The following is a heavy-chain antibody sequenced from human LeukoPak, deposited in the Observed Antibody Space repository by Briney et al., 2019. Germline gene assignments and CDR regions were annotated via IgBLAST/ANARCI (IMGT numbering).Heavy chain of an antibody. CDR1: GFTVSDNY. CDR3: AKDPNWGSGY. Sequence: GGSLRLSCAASGFTVSDNYMSWVRQPPGKGLEWVSTIAGNGGHIHYADSVKGRFTVSRDNSKNTLYLQMNSLRAEDTAVYYCAKDPNWGSGYWGQGTLVTVSS. J-gene: IGHJ4*02. V-gene: IGHV3-23*01. CDR2: IAGNGGHI. D-gene: IGHD7-27*01.